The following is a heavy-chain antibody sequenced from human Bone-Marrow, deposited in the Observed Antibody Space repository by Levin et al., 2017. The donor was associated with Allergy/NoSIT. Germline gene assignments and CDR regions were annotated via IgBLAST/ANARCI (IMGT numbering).Heavy chain of an antibody. D-gene: IGHD3-22*01. CDR2: ISGNKGDT. V-gene: IGHV1-18*01. CDR3: ARDQMYYYDTSGFDY. CDR1: GFNLRTYG. Sequence: GESLKISCKASGFNLRTYGITWVRQAPGQGLEWMGWISGNKGDTKYAQNFQGRVTMTTDTSTNTAFMELRSLTSDDTAVYYCARDQMYYYDTSGFDYWGQGTLVTVSS. J-gene: IGHJ4*02.